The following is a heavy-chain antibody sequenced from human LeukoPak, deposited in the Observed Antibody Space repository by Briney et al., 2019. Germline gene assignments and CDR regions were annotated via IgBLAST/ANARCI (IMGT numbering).Heavy chain of an antibody. CDR3: ARALIVGATTYYYMDV. D-gene: IGHD1-26*01. Sequence: GGSLRLSCAASGFSFDDYAMHWVRQAPGRGLEWVSGISWNRRSIGYADSVKGRFTISRDNAKNSLYLQMNSLRAEDTALYYCARALIVGATTYYYMDVWGKGTTVTVSS. CDR2: ISWNRRSI. V-gene: IGHV3-9*01. CDR1: GFSFDDYA. J-gene: IGHJ6*03.